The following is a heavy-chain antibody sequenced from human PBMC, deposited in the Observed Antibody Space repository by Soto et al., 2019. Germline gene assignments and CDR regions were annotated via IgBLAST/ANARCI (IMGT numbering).Heavy chain of an antibody. CDR2: FLASGGNT. CDR3: ARGGATIFGVIDF. Sequence: ASVKVSCKASGYSFFSYYIHWVRQAPGQGLEWMGRFLASGGNTDYAQRFRGRVSMTRDTSSTNTVSLELTRLTSDDTAVYYCARGGATIFGVIDFWGQGTRVTVSS. J-gene: IGHJ4*02. CDR1: GYSFFSYY. D-gene: IGHD3-3*02. V-gene: IGHV1-46*01.